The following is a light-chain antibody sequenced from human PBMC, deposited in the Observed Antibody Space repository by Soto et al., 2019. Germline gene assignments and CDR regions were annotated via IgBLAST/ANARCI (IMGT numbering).Light chain of an antibody. CDR3: QVWDTSIYQYV. CDR2: DDD. CDR1: NIGSRS. J-gene: IGLJ1*01. Sequence: SELTQPPSVSVAPGQTTMFACAGNNIGSRSVHWYQQRPGQAPILVVFDDDDRPSGIPERFSGSNSGNTATLTIIRVEAGDEADYYCQVWDTSIYQYVFGSGTKVTVL. V-gene: IGLV3-21*02.